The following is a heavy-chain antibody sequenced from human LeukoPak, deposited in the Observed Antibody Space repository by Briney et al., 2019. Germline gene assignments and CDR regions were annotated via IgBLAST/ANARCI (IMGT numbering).Heavy chain of an antibody. D-gene: IGHD4-17*01. J-gene: IGHJ4*02. CDR2: ISSSSSTI. Sequence: GGSLRLSCAASGFTFSSYSMNWVRQAPGKGLEWVSYISSSSSTIYYADSVKGRFTISRDNAKNSLYLQMNSLRAEDTAVYYCARDFYGAVEYWGQGTLVTVSS. V-gene: IGHV3-48*01. CDR1: GFTFSSYS. CDR3: ARDFYGAVEY.